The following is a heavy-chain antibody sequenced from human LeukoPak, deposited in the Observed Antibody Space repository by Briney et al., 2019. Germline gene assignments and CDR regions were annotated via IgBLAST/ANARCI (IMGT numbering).Heavy chain of an antibody. CDR3: ARDPSSGWYLKGWFDP. J-gene: IGHJ5*02. D-gene: IGHD6-19*01. CDR1: GITFSSYS. CDR2: ISSSSNYI. V-gene: IGHV3-21*01. Sequence: GGSLRLPCAASGITFSSYSMNWVRQAPGKGLEWVSTISSSSNYIYYADSVKGRFTISRDNAKNSLYLQMNSLRAEDTAVYYCARDPSSGWYLKGWFDPWGQGTLVTVSS.